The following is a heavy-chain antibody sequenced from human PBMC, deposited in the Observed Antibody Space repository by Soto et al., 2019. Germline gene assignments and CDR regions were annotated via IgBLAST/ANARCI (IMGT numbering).Heavy chain of an antibody. J-gene: IGHJ5*02. Sequence: QVQLVESGGGVVQPGRSLRLSCAASGFSISRSAMHWVRQAPGKGLEWVAVIAYDGSNRWYADSAKGRFTISRDNSKNTVYLQMSILRGEYTAVYYCARDLQAGTDNVNWFAPWGQGTLVNVSS. D-gene: IGHD1-1*01. V-gene: IGHV3-30*04. CDR1: GFSISRSA. CDR2: IAYDGSNR. CDR3: ARDLQAGTDNVNWFAP.